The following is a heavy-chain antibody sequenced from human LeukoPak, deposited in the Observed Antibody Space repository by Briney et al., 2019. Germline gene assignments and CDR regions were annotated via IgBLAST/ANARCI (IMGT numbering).Heavy chain of an antibody. CDR3: ARGVGYCSSTSCYATNFDY. V-gene: IGHV4-38-2*01. D-gene: IGHD2-2*01. CDR1: GYSITSGSY. CDR2: IYHSGST. J-gene: IGHJ4*02. Sequence: SETLSLTCAVSGYSITSGSYWGWIRQPPGKGLEWIGSIYHSGSTYYNPSLKSRVTISVDTSKNQFSLKLSSVTAADTAVYYCARGVGYCSSTSCYATNFDYWGQGTLVTVSS.